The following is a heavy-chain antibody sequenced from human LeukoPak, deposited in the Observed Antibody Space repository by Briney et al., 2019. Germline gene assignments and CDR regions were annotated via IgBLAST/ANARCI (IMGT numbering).Heavy chain of an antibody. J-gene: IGHJ6*02. CDR1: GYTFTSYY. V-gene: IGHV1-46*01. CDR2: INPSCGST. Sequence: ASVKASCKASGYTFTSYYMHWVRQAPGQGLEWMGIINPSCGSTSYAQKFQGRVTMTRDTSTSTVYMELSSLRSEDTAVYYCARDHYYGSGSYWPYYYYGMDVWGQGTTVTVSS. CDR3: ARDHYYGSGSYWPYYYYGMDV. D-gene: IGHD3-10*01.